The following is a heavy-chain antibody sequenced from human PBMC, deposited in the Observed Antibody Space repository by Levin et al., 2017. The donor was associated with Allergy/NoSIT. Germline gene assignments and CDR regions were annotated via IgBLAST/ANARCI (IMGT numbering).Heavy chain of an antibody. CDR1: GGPVITGDYY. CDR3: ARDRSGVRGYGMDV. J-gene: IGHJ6*02. V-gene: IGHV4-30-4*01. Sequence: SETLSLTCTVSGGPVITGDYYWSWIRQTPGKGLEWIGNIYNSGSTFYNPSLRSRISMSIDTSNNQFSLKMSSVSAADTAVYFCARDRSGVRGYGMDVWGQGSTVTVSS. CDR2: IYNSGST. D-gene: IGHD2-15*01.